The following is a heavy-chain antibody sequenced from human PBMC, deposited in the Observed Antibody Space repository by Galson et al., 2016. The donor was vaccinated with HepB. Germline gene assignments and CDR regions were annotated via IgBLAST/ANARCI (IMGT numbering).Heavy chain of an antibody. CDR3: ARDPASFYYDSRFHPHDY. CDR2: ITAGSTST. J-gene: IGHJ4*02. Sequence: SLRLSCAASGFTFRSHAMSWVRQAPGRGLEWVSSITAGSTSTFYADSVKGRFTMSRDNSKNTLYLQMNSQRAEDTAIYYCARDPASFYYDSRFHPHDYWGQGTLVTVSS. D-gene: IGHD3-22*01. V-gene: IGHV3-23*01. CDR1: GFTFRSHA.